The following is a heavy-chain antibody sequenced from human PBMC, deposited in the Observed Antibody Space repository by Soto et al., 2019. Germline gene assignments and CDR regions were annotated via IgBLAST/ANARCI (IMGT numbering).Heavy chain of an antibody. D-gene: IGHD6-13*01. J-gene: IGHJ6*02. Sequence: PVGSLRLSCAASGFTFSSYGMHWVRQAPGKGLEWVAVIWYDGSNKYYADSVKGRFTISRDNSKNTLYLQMNSLRAEDTAVYYCARVAQLVPDDYGMDVWGQGTTVTVSS. V-gene: IGHV3-33*01. CDR2: IWYDGSNK. CDR1: GFTFSSYG. CDR3: ARVAQLVPDDYGMDV.